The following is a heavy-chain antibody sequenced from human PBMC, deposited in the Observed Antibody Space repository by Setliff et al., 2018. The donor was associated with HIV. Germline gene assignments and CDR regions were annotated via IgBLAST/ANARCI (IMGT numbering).Heavy chain of an antibody. CDR2: ISATGST. Sequence: SETLSLTCTVSGGIISSDSFFWSWIRQPAGKGLEWIGHISATGSTNYNPSLKSRVTISVDTSKNQFSLKLSSVTAADTAVYYCAKDAGYCSGESCYFYMDVWGKGTTVTVSS. CDR3: AKDAGYCSGESCYFYMDV. V-gene: IGHV4-61*09. CDR1: GGIISSDSFF. J-gene: IGHJ6*03. D-gene: IGHD2-8*02.